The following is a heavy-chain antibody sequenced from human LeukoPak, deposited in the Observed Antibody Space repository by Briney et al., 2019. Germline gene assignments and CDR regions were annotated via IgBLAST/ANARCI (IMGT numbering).Heavy chain of an antibody. Sequence: SEPLSLTFAVYGGSFSGYYRSWIRPPPGKGLGWIGSIYYSGSTYYNPSLKSRVTISVDTSKNQFSLKLSSVTAADTAVYYCARVETYYYYMDVWGKGTTVTVSS. V-gene: IGHV4-34*01. CDR1: GGSFSGYY. CDR3: ARVETYYYYMDV. D-gene: IGHD3-3*01. J-gene: IGHJ6*03. CDR2: IYYSGST.